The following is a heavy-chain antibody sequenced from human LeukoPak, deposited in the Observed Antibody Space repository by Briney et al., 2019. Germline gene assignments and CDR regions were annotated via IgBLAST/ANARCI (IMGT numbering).Heavy chain of an antibody. D-gene: IGHD6-13*01. CDR2: IIPIFGTA. V-gene: IGHV1-69*06. CDR3: ARVPEYSSSWYGYYYYYMDV. Sequence: SVKVSCKASGYTFTSYYMHWVRQAPGQGLEWMGGIIPIFGTANYAQKFQGRVTITADKSTSTAYMELSSLRSEDTAVYYCARVPEYSSSWYGYYYYYMDVWGKGTTVTVSS. CDR1: GYTFTSYY. J-gene: IGHJ6*03.